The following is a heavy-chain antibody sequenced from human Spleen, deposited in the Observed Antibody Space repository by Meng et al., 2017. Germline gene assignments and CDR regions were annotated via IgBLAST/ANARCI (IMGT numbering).Heavy chain of an antibody. Sequence: ASVKVSCKASGYTFTGYYMHWVRQAPGQGREWIGWINPNSGGTNYAQKFQGRVTMTRDMSISTAYMELSRLRSDDTAVYYCARLWSPYYYDSSGYVPFDYWGQGTLVTVSS. CDR2: INPNSGGT. CDR3: ARLWSPYYYDSSGYVPFDY. D-gene: IGHD3-22*01. J-gene: IGHJ4*02. CDR1: GYTFTGYY. V-gene: IGHV1-2*02.